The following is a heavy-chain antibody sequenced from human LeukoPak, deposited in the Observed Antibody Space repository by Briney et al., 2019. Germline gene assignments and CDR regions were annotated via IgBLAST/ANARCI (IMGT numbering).Heavy chain of an antibody. D-gene: IGHD3-10*01. Sequence: GGSLRLSCAASGFTFSSYSMRWVRQAPGKGLEWVSAISGSGGSTYYADSVKGRFTISRDNSKNTLYLQMNSMRAEDTAVYYCAKIGRGPRITMVRGVYNFDYWGQGTLVTVSS. CDR2: ISGSGGST. J-gene: IGHJ4*02. V-gene: IGHV3-23*01. CDR3: AKIGRGPRITMVRGVYNFDY. CDR1: GFTFSSYS.